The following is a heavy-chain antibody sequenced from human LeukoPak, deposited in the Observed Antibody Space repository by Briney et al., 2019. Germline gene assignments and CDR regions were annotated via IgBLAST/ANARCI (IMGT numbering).Heavy chain of an antibody. V-gene: IGHV4-59*08. CDR2: IYYSGST. CDR1: GGSISSYY. CDR3: ASNWYSSGWTWAFDI. D-gene: IGHD6-19*01. J-gene: IGHJ3*02. Sequence: SETLSLTCTVSGGSISSYYWSWIRQPPGKGLEWIGYIYYSGSTNYNPSLKSRVTISVDTSRNQFSLKLSSVTAADTAVYYCASNWYSSGWTWAFDIWGQGTMVTVSS.